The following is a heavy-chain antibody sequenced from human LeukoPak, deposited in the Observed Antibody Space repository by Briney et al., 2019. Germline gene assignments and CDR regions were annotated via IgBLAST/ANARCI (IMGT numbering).Heavy chain of an antibody. D-gene: IGHD6-6*01. CDR2: IYHTGST. V-gene: IGHV4-39*07. CDR1: GGSISSSSYY. J-gene: IGHJ4*02. Sequence: SETLSLTCTVSGGSISSSSYYWGWIRQPPGKGLEWIANIYHTGSTYYNPSLKSRVTISVDTSKNQFSLKLSSVTAADTAVYYCVRSSSSIFDYWGQGTLVTVSS. CDR3: VRSSSSIFDY.